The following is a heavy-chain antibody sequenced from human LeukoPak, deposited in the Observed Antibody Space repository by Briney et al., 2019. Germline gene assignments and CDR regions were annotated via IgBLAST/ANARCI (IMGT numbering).Heavy chain of an antibody. CDR2: VSAGHHA. Sequence: PGGSLRLSCTASGFTLGGHDMHWVRQTTGDGLEWVAAVSAGHHAFYAGSVKGRFTVSRGDAKNSLYLQMNSLRAGDTAVYYCVREARGYHYTYFDYWGQGSLVTVSS. V-gene: IGHV3-13*01. D-gene: IGHD5-18*01. J-gene: IGHJ4*02. CDR1: GFTLGGHD. CDR3: VREARGYHYTYFDY.